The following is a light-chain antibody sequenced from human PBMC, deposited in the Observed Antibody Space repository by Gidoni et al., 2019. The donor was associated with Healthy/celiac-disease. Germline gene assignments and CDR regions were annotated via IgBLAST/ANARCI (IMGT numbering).Light chain of an antibody. CDR2: GKN. CDR3: NARDSSGNHLV. V-gene: IGLV3-19*01. J-gene: IGLJ2*01. CDR1: SLRSYY. Sequence: SSELTQDPAVSVALGQTVRITCQGDSLRSYYASWYQQKPGQAPVLVIYGKNNRPPGIPDRFSGSSSGKTAYLTITGAQAEDEADYYCNARDSSGNHLVFGGGTKLTVL.